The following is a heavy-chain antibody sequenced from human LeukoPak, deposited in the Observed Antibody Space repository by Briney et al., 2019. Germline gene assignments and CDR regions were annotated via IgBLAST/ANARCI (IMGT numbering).Heavy chain of an antibody. CDR3: ARQSTSWPYYFDY. V-gene: IGHV4-39*01. Sequence: SETLSLTCTVSGGSISSSSYYWGWIRQPPAKGLELIGSIYYSGSTYYNPSLKSRVTISVDTSKNQFSLKLNSVTAADTAVYYCARQSTSWPYYFDYWGQGTLVTVSS. CDR1: GGSISSSSYY. J-gene: IGHJ4*02. CDR2: IYYSGST. D-gene: IGHD2-2*01.